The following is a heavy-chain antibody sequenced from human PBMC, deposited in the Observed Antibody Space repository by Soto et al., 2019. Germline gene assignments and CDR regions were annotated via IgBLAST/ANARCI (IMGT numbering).Heavy chain of an antibody. D-gene: IGHD3-10*01. V-gene: IGHV1-2*02. CDR1: GYTFTGYY. J-gene: IGHJ4*02. CDR2: INPNSGGT. CDR3: ARGQDYGSGSYH. Sequence: ASVKVSCKASGYTFTGYYMHWVRQAPGQGLEWMGWINPNSGGTNYAQKFQGRVTMTRDTSISTAYMELSRLRSDDTVVYYCARGQDYGSGSYHWGQGTLVTVSS.